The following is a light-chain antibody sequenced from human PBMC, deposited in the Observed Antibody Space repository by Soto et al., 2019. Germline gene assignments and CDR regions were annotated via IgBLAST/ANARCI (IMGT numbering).Light chain of an antibody. CDR1: QSVSSN. CDR3: QQYINWPPFS. CDR2: GAS. V-gene: IGKV3-15*01. Sequence: EIVMTQSPATLSVSPGERATLSCRASQSVSSNLAWYQQKPGQAPRLLMYGASTRASGIPDRFSGSGSGTEFTLTISSLQSEDLAVYYCQQYINWPPFSVGQGTKLEI. J-gene: IGKJ2*01.